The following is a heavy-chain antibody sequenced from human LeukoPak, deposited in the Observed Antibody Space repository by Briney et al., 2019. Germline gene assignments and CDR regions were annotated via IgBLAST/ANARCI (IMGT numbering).Heavy chain of an antibody. Sequence: GGSLRLSCAASGFMFSRYWMHWVRQAPGKGLVWVSHIKSDGSSTTYAGSVKGRFTISRDNSKHMLYLQMNTLRADDTAIYYCAKDRDYGGNSRGIDYFDYWGQGTLVTVSS. J-gene: IGHJ4*02. V-gene: IGHV3-74*01. D-gene: IGHD4-23*01. CDR2: IKSDGSST. CDR3: AKDRDYGGNSRGIDYFDY. CDR1: GFMFSRYW.